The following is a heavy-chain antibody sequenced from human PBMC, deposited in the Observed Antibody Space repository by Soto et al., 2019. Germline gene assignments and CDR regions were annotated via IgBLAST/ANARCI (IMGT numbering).Heavy chain of an antibody. CDR2: INSDGSSA. V-gene: IGHV3-74*01. J-gene: IGHJ4*02. Sequence: EVQLVESGGGLVQPGGSLRLSCAASGFTLSYYWMHWVRQAPGKGVVWVSRINSDGSSAPYADSVKGRFTITRDNAKNTLYLQMNSLRVEDTAVYYCTRDPGTGYYDSSGDYNDWGQGTLVTVSS. D-gene: IGHD3-22*01. CDR1: GFTLSYYW. CDR3: TRDPGTGYYDSSGDYND.